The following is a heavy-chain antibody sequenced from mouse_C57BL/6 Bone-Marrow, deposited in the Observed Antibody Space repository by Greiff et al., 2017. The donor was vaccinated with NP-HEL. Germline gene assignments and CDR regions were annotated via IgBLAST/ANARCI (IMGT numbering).Heavy chain of an antibody. Sequence: QVQLQQPGAELVKPGASVKLSCKASGYTFTSYWMQWVKQRPGQGLEWIGEIDPSDSYTNYNQKFTGKATLTVDTSSSTAYMPLSSLTSEDSAVYYCAREDDYDVGDYWGQGTTLTVSS. CDR3: AREDDYDVGDY. CDR1: GYTFTSYW. V-gene: IGHV1-50*01. D-gene: IGHD2-4*01. CDR2: IDPSDSYT. J-gene: IGHJ2*01.